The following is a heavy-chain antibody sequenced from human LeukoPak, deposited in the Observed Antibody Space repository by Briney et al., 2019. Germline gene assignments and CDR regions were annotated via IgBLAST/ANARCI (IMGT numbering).Heavy chain of an antibody. Sequence: GGSLRLSCAASGFSFSNHAMNWVRQAPGKGLEWVSALGDNDGRTFYADSVKGRFTISRDNSKNTLYLQMNSLRAEDTAVYYCARGPGYCSSTSCSGGIVYWGQGTLVTVSS. J-gene: IGHJ4*02. V-gene: IGHV3-23*01. D-gene: IGHD2-2*01. CDR1: GFSFSNHA. CDR2: LGDNDGRT. CDR3: ARGPGYCSSTSCSGGIVY.